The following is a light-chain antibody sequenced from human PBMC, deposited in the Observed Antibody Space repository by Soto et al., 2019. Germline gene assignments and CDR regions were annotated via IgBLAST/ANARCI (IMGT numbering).Light chain of an antibody. Sequence: DIQMTQSPSSLSASVGDRVTITCRASQSISSYLNWYQQKPGKAPNLLIYAASSLQSGVPSRFSGSGSGTDFTLTISSLQPEDFETYYCQQSYSSYMYTFGQGTKLEIK. CDR3: QQSYSSYMYT. CDR1: QSISSY. V-gene: IGKV1-39*01. CDR2: AAS. J-gene: IGKJ2*01.